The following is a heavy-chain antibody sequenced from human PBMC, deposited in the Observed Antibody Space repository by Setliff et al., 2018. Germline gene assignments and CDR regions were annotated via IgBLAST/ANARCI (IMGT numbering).Heavy chain of an antibody. J-gene: IGHJ4*02. CDR1: GFSFSSYS. D-gene: IGHD3-16*01. CDR2: ISSSEK. V-gene: IGHV3-21*06. Sequence: GSLRLSCEATGFSFSSYSMNWVRQAPGRGLEWVAFISSSEKFYVDSVKGRFTISRDNAKNSLYLQMDSLRVEDTAMYFCARDRGGGLYDYWGRGTLVTVSS. CDR3: ARDRGGGLYDY.